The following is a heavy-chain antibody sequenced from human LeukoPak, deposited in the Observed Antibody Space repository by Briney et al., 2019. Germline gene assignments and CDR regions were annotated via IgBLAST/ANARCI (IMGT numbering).Heavy chain of an antibody. J-gene: IGHJ4*02. D-gene: IGHD6-13*01. CDR2: IIPIFGTA. CDR3: ARDRSSSWYNYFDY. Sequence: SVKVSCKASGHTFTSYGISRVRQAPGQGLEWMGGIIPIFGTANYAQKFQGRVTITADESTSTAYMELSSLRSEDTAVYYCARDRSSSWYNYFDYWGQGTLVTVSS. V-gene: IGHV1-69*13. CDR1: GHTFTSYG.